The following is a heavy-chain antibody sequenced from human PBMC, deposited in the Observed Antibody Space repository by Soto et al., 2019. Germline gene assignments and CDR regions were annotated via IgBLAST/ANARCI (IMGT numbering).Heavy chain of an antibody. CDR1: SGSISSSNW. CDR2: IYHSGST. V-gene: IGHV4-4*02. D-gene: IGHD4-17*01. J-gene: IGHJ3*02. CDR3: ASPLGGDYGKNAFDI. Sequence: QVQLQESGPGLVKPSGTLSLTCAVSSGSISSSNWWSWVRQPPGKGLEWIGEIYHSGSTNYNPSLKSRVTISVDKSKNQCSLKLSSVTAADTAVYYCASPLGGDYGKNAFDIWGQGTMVTVSS.